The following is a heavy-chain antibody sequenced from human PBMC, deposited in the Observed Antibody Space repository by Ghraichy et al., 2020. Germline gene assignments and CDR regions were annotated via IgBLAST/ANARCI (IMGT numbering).Heavy chain of an antibody. CDR1: GGSVSNFY. J-gene: IGHJ5*02. D-gene: IGHD3-22*01. Sequence: SETLSLTCAVSGGSVSNFYWTWIRQPPGKGLEWIGHIHYKGTSNHNPSLTSRVILSVDTSKNQVSLRLFSVTAADTATYFCARDRSYYYDTSGWGWFDPWGQGTTVIVSS. V-gene: IGHV4-59*02. CDR2: IHYKGTS. CDR3: ARDRSYYYDTSGWGWFDP.